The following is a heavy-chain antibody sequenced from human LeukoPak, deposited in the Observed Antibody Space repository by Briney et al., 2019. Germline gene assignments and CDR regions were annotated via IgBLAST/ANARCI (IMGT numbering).Heavy chain of an antibody. J-gene: IGHJ4*02. Sequence: ASVKVSCKASGYTFTSYGISWVRQAPGQGLEWMGWISAYNGNTNYAQKLQGRVTMATDTSTSTAYMELRSLRSDDTAVYYCARDVYSIAAAGTFDYWGQGTLVTVSS. V-gene: IGHV1-18*01. CDR1: GYTFTSYG. CDR3: ARDVYSIAAAGTFDY. CDR2: ISAYNGNT. D-gene: IGHD6-13*01.